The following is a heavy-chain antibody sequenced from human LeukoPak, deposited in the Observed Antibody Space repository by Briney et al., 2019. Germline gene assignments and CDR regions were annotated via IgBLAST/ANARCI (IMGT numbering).Heavy chain of an antibody. V-gene: IGHV5-10-1*01. D-gene: IGHD4-17*01. CDR3: ARGLGYGEYLVPFDI. CDR2: IDPSDSYT. J-gene: IGHJ3*02. Sequence: RGESLKISCKGSGYSFTSYWISWVRQMPGKGLEWMGRIDPSDSYTNYSPSFQGHVTISADKSISTAYLQWSTLKASDTAVYYCARGLGYGEYLVPFDIWGQGTLVTVSS. CDR1: GYSFTSYW.